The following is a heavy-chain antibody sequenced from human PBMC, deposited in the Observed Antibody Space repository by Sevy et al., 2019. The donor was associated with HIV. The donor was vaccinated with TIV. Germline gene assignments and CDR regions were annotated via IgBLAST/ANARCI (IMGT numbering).Heavy chain of an antibody. CDR3: ARWQSEPNRGGATKDYFDY. J-gene: IGHJ4*02. CDR2: INHSGST. CDR1: GGSFSGYY. Sequence: SETLSLTCAVYGGSFSGYYWSWIRQPPGKGPEWIGEINHSGSTNYNPSLKSRVTISVDTSKNQFSLKLSSVTAADTAVYYCARWQSEPNRGGATKDYFDYWGQGTLVTVSS. D-gene: IGHD1-26*01. V-gene: IGHV4-34*01.